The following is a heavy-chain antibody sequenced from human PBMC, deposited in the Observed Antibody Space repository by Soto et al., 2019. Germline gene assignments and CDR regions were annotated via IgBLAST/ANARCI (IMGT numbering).Heavy chain of an antibody. J-gene: IGHJ4*02. CDR2: IKSDGSSA. V-gene: IGHV3-74*02. Sequence: EVQLVESGGGLVQPGGSLRLSCAASGFTFSIYWMHWVRQPPGKGLVWVSRIKSDGSSATYADSVKGLFTIARDNVKNTLYLEMNGLSAEDTAVYYWARGPYCTGSTATDDWGQGTLVTVSS. CDR1: GFTFSIYW. D-gene: IGHD3-10*01. CDR3: ARGPYCTGSTATDD.